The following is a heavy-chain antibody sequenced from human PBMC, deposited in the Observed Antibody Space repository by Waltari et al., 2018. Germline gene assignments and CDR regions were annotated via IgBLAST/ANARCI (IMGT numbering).Heavy chain of an antibody. Sequence: QVQLQESGPGLVRPSETLSLTCAVSGYSISSGYYWGWIRQSPGRGLEWVGSFSHSGGTYYTPSLKSRVAISLDASKNQFSLKLSSVTAADTAVYYCARDLLDIVVVDAILVGYFDYWGQGTPVAVSS. CDR2: FSHSGGT. CDR1: GYSISSGYY. D-gene: IGHD2-2*03. V-gene: IGHV4-38-2*02. J-gene: IGHJ4*02. CDR3: ARDLLDIVVVDAILVGYFDY.